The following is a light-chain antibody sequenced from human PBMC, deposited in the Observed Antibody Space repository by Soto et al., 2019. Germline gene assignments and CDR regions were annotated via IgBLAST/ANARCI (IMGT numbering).Light chain of an antibody. CDR3: SSYTSSSTLYVV. CDR2: DVS. V-gene: IGLV2-14*01. Sequence: QSALTQPASVSGSPGQSITISCTGTSSDVGGYNYVSWYQQHPGKAPKLMIYDVSNRPSGVSNRFSGSKSGNTASLTISGLQAEDEADYYCSSYTSSSTLYVVFGGGTNVTVL. CDR1: SSDVGGYNY. J-gene: IGLJ2*01.